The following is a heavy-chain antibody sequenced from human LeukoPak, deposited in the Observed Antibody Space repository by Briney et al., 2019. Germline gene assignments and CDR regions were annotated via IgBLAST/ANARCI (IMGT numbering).Heavy chain of an antibody. CDR2: INHSGST. V-gene: IGHV4-34*01. CDR1: GGSFSGYY. CDR3: ARVKAAGVAVAGTSAEVGFDY. D-gene: IGHD6-19*01. J-gene: IGHJ4*02. Sequence: SETLSLTCAVYGGSFSGYYWSWIRQPPGKGLEWIGEINHSGSTNYNPSLKSRVTISVDTSKNQFSLKLSSVIAADTAVYYCARVKAAGVAVAGTSAEVGFDYWGQGTLVTVSS.